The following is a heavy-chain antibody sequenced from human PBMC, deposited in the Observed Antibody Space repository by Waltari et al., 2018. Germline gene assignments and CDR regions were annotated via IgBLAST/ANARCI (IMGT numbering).Heavy chain of an antibody. CDR3: ARLRGAND. V-gene: IGHV3-7*01. J-gene: IGHJ4*02. CDR2: INKDGSEK. Sequence: EVQLVESGGGLVQPGGSLSLSCAASGFTFSSYWMIWVRQAPGQGLEWVAHINKDGSEKSYVASVKGRFTISRDNAKQSLYLQMNSLRPDDTAIYYCARLRGANDWGQGTLVTVSS. CDR1: GFTFSSYW. D-gene: IGHD3-10*01.